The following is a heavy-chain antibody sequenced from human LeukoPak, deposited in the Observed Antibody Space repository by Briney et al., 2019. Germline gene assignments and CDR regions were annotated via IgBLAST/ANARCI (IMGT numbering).Heavy chain of an antibody. D-gene: IGHD3-10*01. Sequence: GGSLRLSCAASGFTFSDYYMSWIRQAPGKGLEWVSYISSSSSYTNYADSVKDRFTISRDNAKNSLYLQMNSLRAEDTAVYYCARDRPYYYGSGSRLYYFDYWGQGTLVTVSS. CDR1: GFTFSDYY. J-gene: IGHJ4*02. CDR2: ISSSSSYT. CDR3: ARDRPYYYGSGSRLYYFDY. V-gene: IGHV3-11*05.